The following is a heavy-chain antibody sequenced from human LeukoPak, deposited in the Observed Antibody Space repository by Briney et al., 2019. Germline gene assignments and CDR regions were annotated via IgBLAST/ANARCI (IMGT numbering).Heavy chain of an antibody. CDR2: ISGSGGST. CDR1: GFTFSSYA. V-gene: IGHV3-23*01. CDR3: AKDVGPDYGDYSDY. D-gene: IGHD4-17*01. J-gene: IGHJ4*02. Sequence: GGSLRLSCAASGFTFSSYAMSWVRQAPGKGLEWVSAISGSGGSTYYADSGKGRFTISRDNSKNTLYLQMNSLRAEDTAVYYCAKDVGPDYGDYSDYWGQGTLVTVSS.